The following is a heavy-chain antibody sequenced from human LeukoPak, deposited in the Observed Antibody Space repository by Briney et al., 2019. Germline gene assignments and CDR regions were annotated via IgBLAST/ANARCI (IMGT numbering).Heavy chain of an antibody. CDR3: ARQGYCSGGSCSFSRSPFDY. CDR1: GGSISSYY. Sequence: PSETLSLTCTVSGGSISSYYWSWIRQPPGKGLEWIGYIYYSGSTNYNPSLKSRVTISVDTSKNQFSLKLSSVTAADTAVYYCARQGYCSGGSCSFSRSPFDYWGQGTLVTVSS. J-gene: IGHJ4*02. V-gene: IGHV4-59*01. D-gene: IGHD2-15*01. CDR2: IYYSGST.